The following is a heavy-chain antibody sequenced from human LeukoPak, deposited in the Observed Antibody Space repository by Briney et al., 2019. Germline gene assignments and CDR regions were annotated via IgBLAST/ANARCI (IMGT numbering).Heavy chain of an antibody. J-gene: IGHJ4*02. CDR3: ARGREVAGTVGY. CDR2: INTITGGT. V-gene: IGHV1-2*02. CDR1: GYTFTDYY. D-gene: IGHD6-19*01. Sequence: GASVKVSCKASGYTFTDYYVHWVRQAPGQGLEWLGWINTITGGTNYGQKFQGRVTMTGDTSITTAYMELSSLKSDDTAVYYCARGREVAGTVGYWGQGTLVTVSS.